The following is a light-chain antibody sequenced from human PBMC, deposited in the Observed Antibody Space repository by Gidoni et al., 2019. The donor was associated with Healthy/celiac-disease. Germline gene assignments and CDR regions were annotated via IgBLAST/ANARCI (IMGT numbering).Light chain of an antibody. CDR1: SSNIGAGYD. J-gene: IGLJ1*01. Sequence: QSVLTPPPSVSGAPGQRVTISCTGSSSNIGAGYDVHWYQQLPGTAPKLLIYGNSNRPSGVPDRFSGSKSGTSASLAITGIQAEDEADDYCQSYDSSLSGSRVFGTGTKVTVL. CDR2: GNS. CDR3: QSYDSSLSGSRV. V-gene: IGLV1-40*01.